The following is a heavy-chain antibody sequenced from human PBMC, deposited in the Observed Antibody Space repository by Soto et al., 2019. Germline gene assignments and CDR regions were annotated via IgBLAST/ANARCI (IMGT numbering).Heavy chain of an antibody. D-gene: IGHD3-10*01. J-gene: IGHJ4*02. Sequence: GGSLRLSCAASGFTFSSYAMSWVRQAPGKGLEWVSAISGSGGSTYYADSVKGRFTISRDNSKNTLYLQMNSLRAEDTAVYYCAKVLMTAFYGSGSYYNWGYYFDYWGQGTLVTVSS. CDR3: AKVLMTAFYGSGSYYNWGYYFDY. CDR1: GFTFSSYA. CDR2: ISGSGGST. V-gene: IGHV3-23*01.